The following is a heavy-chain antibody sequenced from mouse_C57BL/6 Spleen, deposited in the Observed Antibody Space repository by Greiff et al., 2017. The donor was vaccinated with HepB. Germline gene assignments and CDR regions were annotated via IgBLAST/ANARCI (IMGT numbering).Heavy chain of an antibody. Sequence: QVQLQQSGAELVRPGTSVKVSCKASGYAFTNYLIEWVKQRPGQGLEWIGVINPGSGGTNYNEKFKGKATLTADKSSSTAYMQLSSLTSEDSAVYFCARGEGGGSAWFAYWGQGTLVTVSA. CDR2: INPGSGGT. J-gene: IGHJ3*01. D-gene: IGHD1-1*02. CDR3: ARGEGGGSAWFAY. V-gene: IGHV1-54*01. CDR1: GYAFTNYL.